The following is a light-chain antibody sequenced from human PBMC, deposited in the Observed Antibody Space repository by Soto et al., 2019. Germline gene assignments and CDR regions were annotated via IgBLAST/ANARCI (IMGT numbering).Light chain of an antibody. CDR1: SSDVGGYNF. CDR2: EVN. V-gene: IGLV2-14*01. Sequence: QSVLTQPASVSGSPGQSITISCTGKSSDVGGYNFVSWLQQHPGKAPKLMFYEVNERPSGVSNRFSGSKSGNTASLTISGLQAEDEADYYCSSYTSSNTHVFGTGTKVTVL. CDR3: SSYTSSNTHV. J-gene: IGLJ1*01.